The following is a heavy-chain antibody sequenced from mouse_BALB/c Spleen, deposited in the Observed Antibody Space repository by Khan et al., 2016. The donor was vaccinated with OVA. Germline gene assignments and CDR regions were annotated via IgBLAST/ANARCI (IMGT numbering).Heavy chain of an antibody. CDR1: GYTFSSYW. D-gene: IGHD4-1*01. J-gene: IGHJ3*01. CDR2: ILPGSGST. V-gene: IGHV1-9*01. Sequence: QMQLEESGAELMKPGASVKISCKATGYTFSSYWIEWVKQRPGHGLEWIGEILPGSGSTNYNEKFKGKATFTADTSSNTAYMQLSSLTSEDSAVYYCARGGLGRGFAYWGQGTLVTVSA. CDR3: ARGGLGRGFAY.